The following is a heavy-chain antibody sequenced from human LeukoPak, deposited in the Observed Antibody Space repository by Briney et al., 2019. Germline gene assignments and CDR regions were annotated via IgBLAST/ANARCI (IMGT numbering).Heavy chain of an antibody. CDR2: IYSGGST. CDR3: AKDGIAARPGGYYFDY. V-gene: IGHV3-53*05. D-gene: IGHD6-6*01. J-gene: IGHJ4*02. CDR1: GFTVSSNY. Sequence: PGGSLRLSCAASGFTVSSNYMSWVRQAPGKGLEWVSVIYSGGSTYYADSVKGRFTISRDNSKSTLYLQMNSLRPEDTAVYYCAKDGIAARPGGYYFDYWGQGTLVTVSS.